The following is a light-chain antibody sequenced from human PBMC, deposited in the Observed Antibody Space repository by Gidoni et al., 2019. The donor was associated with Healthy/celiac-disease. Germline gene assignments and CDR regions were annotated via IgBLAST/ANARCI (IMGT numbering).Light chain of an antibody. CDR1: QGVSSY. J-gene: IGKJ2*01. V-gene: IGKV3-11*01. CDR2: DAS. CDR3: QQRSNLPPT. Sequence: EIVLTQSPATLSLSPGERATLSCRASQGVSSYLAWYQQKPGQAPRLLIYDASNRATGIPARFSGSGSGTDFTLTISSLEPEDFAVYYCQQRSNLPPTFGQGTKLEIK.